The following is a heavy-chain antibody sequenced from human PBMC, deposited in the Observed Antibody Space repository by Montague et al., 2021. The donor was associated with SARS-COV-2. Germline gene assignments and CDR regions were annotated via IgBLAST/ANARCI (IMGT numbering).Heavy chain of an antibody. CDR1: GYTFTSYA. CDR3: ARAQYYYDSSGYYPAY. D-gene: IGHD3-22*01. Sequence: SVKVSCKASGYTFTSYAINWVRQATGQGLEWMGWMNPNSGNTGYAQKFQGRVTMTRNTSISTAYMELSSLRSEDTAVYYCARAQYYYDSSGYYPAYWGQGTLVTVSS. J-gene: IGHJ4*02. V-gene: IGHV1-8*01. CDR2: MNPNSGNT.